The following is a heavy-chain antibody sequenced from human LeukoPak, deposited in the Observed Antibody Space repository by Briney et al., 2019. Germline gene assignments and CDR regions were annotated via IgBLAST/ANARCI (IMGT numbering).Heavy chain of an antibody. Sequence: GGSLRLSCAASGFTFPNYVMNWVRQAPGKGLEWVSSISDNGGNTYYADSVKGRFTISRDNSKNTLYLQMNSLRVEDAAVYYCANEYSKGDVWGQGTMVTVSS. D-gene: IGHD1-26*01. CDR3: ANEYSKGDV. V-gene: IGHV3-23*01. J-gene: IGHJ3*01. CDR1: GFTFPNYV. CDR2: ISDNGGNT.